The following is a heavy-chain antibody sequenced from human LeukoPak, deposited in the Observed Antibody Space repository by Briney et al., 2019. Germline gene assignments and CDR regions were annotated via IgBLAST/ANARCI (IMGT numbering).Heavy chain of an antibody. V-gene: IGHV3-23*01. Sequence: GGTLRLSCAASGFTFSNYGMNWVRQAPGKGLEWVSGISPSGDITYYADSVKGRFTISRDNSKNTLYLQMNSLRAEDTAVYYCASTERGSGWPKDYWGQGTLVTVSS. CDR2: ISPSGDIT. CDR1: GFTFSNYG. D-gene: IGHD6-19*01. CDR3: ASTERGSGWPKDY. J-gene: IGHJ4*02.